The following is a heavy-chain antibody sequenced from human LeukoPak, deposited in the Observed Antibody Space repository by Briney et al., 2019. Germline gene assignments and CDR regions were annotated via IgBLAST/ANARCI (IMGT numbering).Heavy chain of an antibody. CDR3: ARDNPPDY. CDR1: GFIVSDNY. CDR2: IKQDGSEK. V-gene: IGHV3-7*03. Sequence: PGGSLRLSCAASGFIVSDNYMSWVRQAPGKGLEWVANIKQDGSEKSYVESVRGRFTISRDNAKNSLYLQLNSLRAEDTALYYCARDNPPDYWGQGTLVTVSS. J-gene: IGHJ4*02.